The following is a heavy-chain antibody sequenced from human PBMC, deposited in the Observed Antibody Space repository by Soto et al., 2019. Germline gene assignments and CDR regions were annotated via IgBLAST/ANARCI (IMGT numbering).Heavy chain of an antibody. J-gene: IGHJ3*02. V-gene: IGHV3-33*01. Sequence: QVQLVESGGGVVQPGRSLRLSCAASGFTFSSYGMHWVRQAPGKGLEWVAVIWYDGSNKYYADSVKGRFTISRDNSKNTLYLQMKSLRAEDTAVYYCARGAGEYDAFDIWGQGTMVTVSS. D-gene: IGHD3-10*01. CDR2: IWYDGSNK. CDR3: ARGAGEYDAFDI. CDR1: GFTFSSYG.